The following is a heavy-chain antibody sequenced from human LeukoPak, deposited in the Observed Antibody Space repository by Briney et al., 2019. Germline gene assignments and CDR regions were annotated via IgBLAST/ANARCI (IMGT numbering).Heavy chain of an antibody. CDR1: GFTFSSHG. D-gene: IGHD3-22*01. CDR3: AKGYSLVITTVEYFFDY. V-gene: IGHV3-30*18. CDR2: ISYDGSNK. Sequence: GGSLRLSCAASGFTFSSHGMHWVPEAPGTGLEWVAVISYDGSNKYYADSVTGRFTISRDNSKNTLYLQMNSLRAEDTAVYYCAKGYSLVITTVEYFFDYWGQGALVTVSS. J-gene: IGHJ4*02.